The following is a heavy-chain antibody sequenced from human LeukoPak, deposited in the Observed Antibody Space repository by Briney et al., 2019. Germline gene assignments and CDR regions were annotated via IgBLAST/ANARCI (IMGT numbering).Heavy chain of an antibody. CDR3: AREAIAAAGP. CDR2: IYYSGST. CDR1: GGSISSNY. J-gene: IGHJ5*02. D-gene: IGHD6-13*01. Sequence: SETLSLTSTVSGGSISSNYWSWIRQPPGKGLEWIGYIYYSGSTNYNPSLKSRVTISVDTSKNQFSLKLSSVTAADTAVYYCAREAIAAAGPWGQGTLVTVSS. V-gene: IGHV4-59*01.